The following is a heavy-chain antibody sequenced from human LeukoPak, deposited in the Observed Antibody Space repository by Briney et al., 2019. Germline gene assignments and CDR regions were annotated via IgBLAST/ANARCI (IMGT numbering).Heavy chain of an antibody. CDR2: INWNGRIT. D-gene: IGHD6-19*01. V-gene: IGHV3-20*04. Sequence: PGESLRLSCAASGFTFDDYAMNWVRQVPGRGLEWVSGINWNGRITEYADSVKDRFTISRQNTKNSLYLYMNNLGGEDTALYFCARGSVYLWLRDTYYYMDVWGKGTTVTVSS. CDR3: ARGSVYLWLRDTYYYMDV. J-gene: IGHJ6*03. CDR1: GFTFDDYA.